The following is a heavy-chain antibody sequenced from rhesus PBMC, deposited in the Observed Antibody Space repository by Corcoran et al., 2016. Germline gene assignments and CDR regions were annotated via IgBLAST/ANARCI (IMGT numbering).Heavy chain of an antibody. CDR2: ISYTGKPT. CDR3: TSEFDGYFDY. Sequence: EVQLVESGGGLVQPGGSLRLSCAASGFTFSSYDMSWVRQAPGKGREWVSYISYTGKPTYSADSLKGRFTISRDNAKNSLSLQMSSLRAEDTAVYYCTSEFDGYFDYWGQGVLVTVSS. J-gene: IGHJ4*01. V-gene: IGHV3-136*01. CDR1: GFTFSSYD.